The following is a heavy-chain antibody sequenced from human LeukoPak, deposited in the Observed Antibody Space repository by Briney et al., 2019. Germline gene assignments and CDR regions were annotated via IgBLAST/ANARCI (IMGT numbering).Heavy chain of an antibody. V-gene: IGHV3-30*02. D-gene: IGHD3-22*01. Sequence: GGSLRLSCAASGFTFSSYWMSWVRQAPGKGLEWVAFIRYDGSNKYYADSVKGRFTISRDNSKNTLYLQMNSLRAEDTAVYYCAKDNYYDSSGYYRPFDYWGQGTLVTVSS. CDR3: AKDNYYDSSGYYRPFDY. CDR1: GFTFSSYW. J-gene: IGHJ4*02. CDR2: IRYDGSNK.